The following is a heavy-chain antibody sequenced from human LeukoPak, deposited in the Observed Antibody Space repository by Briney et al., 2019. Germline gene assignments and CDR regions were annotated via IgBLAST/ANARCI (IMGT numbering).Heavy chain of an antibody. D-gene: IGHD6-6*01. CDR1: AVSFSGYY. CDR2: INHSGGT. V-gene: IGHV4-34*01. Sequence: PSETLSFTSAVYAVSFSGYYWSWRRQPPGKGLKWRGEINHSGGTNSNPFLNSLVTTSVDTSKNQFFLMRSSATAAAAAVYYWTRCLGNGSSENFDYWGPGTLVTVSS. J-gene: IGHJ4*02. CDR3: TRCLGNGSSENFDY.